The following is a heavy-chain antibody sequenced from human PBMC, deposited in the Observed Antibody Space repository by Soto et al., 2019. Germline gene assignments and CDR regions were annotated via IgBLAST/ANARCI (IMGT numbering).Heavy chain of an antibody. CDR3: AREGDGNYFYFDY. CDR1: GFTFNTW. Sequence: EVQLVESGGGLVQPGGSLRLSCAAAGFTFNTWMSWVRQAPGKGLEWVSYISPGDDTIHYSDSVKGRFTISRDNAKNSLYLQMNNLRVEDSAVYYCAREGDGNYFYFDYWGQGTLVTVSS. CDR2: ISPGDDTI. J-gene: IGHJ4*02. D-gene: IGHD1-26*01. V-gene: IGHV3-48*04.